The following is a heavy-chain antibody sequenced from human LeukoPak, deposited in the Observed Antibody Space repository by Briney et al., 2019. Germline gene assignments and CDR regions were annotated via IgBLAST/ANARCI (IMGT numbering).Heavy chain of an antibody. J-gene: IGHJ3*02. CDR3: ARDPLKRAFDI. CDR1: GVTFSSYS. CDR2: ISSTSSYI. V-gene: IGHV3-21*01. Sequence: GGSLRLSCAASGVTFSSYSMNWVRQAPGKGLEWVSSISSTSSYIYYADSVKGRFTISRDNAKNSLYLQMNSLRAEDTAVYYCARDPLKRAFDIWGQGTMVTVSS.